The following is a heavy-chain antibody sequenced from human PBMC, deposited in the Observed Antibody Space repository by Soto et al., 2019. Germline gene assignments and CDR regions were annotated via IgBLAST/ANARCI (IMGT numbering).Heavy chain of an antibody. CDR1: GGSFSGYY. J-gene: IGHJ6*02. CDR3: ARGWTIFGVVIPSYGMDV. CDR2: INHSGST. D-gene: IGHD3-3*01. V-gene: IGHV4-34*01. Sequence: SETLSLTCAVYGGSFSGYYWSWIRQPPGKGLEWIGEINHSGSTNYNPSLKSRVTISVDTSRNQFSLKLSSVTAADTAVYYCARGWTIFGVVIPSYGMDVWGQGTTVTVSS.